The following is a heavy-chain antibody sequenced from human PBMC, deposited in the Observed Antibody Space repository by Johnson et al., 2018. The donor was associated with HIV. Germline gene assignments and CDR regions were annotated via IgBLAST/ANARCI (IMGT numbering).Heavy chain of an antibody. V-gene: IGHV3-13*01. CDR1: GFSFSSSD. CDR3: TRRNWNSGSGFDI. D-gene: IGHD1-7*01. J-gene: IGHJ3*02. Sequence: QLVESGGGLVQPGGSLRLSCAASGFSFSSSDIYWVRQFTGKGLEWVSGIGSGGLTYYLDSVKVRFTISREKAKNSVYLHMNSLGAGDTAVYYCTRRNWNSGSGFDIGGQGTMVIVSS. CDR2: IGSGGLT.